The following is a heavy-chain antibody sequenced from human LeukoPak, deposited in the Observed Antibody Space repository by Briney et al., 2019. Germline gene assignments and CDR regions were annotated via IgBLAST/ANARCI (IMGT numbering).Heavy chain of an antibody. CDR2: IYYSGST. Sequence: SSQTLSLTCTVSGGSISSGDYYWSWIRQPPGKGLEWIGYIYYSGSTYYNPSLKSRVTISVDTSKNQFSLKLSSVTAADTAVYYCARALSPGPTDWGYWGQGTLVTVSS. CDR3: ARALSPGPTDWGY. CDR1: GGSISSGDYY. V-gene: IGHV4-30-4*01. J-gene: IGHJ4*02. D-gene: IGHD3-16*01.